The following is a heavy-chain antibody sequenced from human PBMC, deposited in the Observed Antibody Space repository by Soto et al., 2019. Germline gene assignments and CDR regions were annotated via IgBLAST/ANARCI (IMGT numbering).Heavy chain of an antibody. CDR3: AKDFGPWGAGAIDY. V-gene: IGHV3-43*01. D-gene: IGHD1-26*01. Sequence: EVQLVESGGVVVQPGGSLRLSCAASGFTFDDYTMHWVRQAPGKGLEWVSLISWDGGSTYYADSVKGRFTISRDNSKNSLYLRMNSLRTEDTALYYCAKDFGPWGAGAIDYWGQGTLVTVSS. J-gene: IGHJ4*02. CDR2: ISWDGGST. CDR1: GFTFDDYT.